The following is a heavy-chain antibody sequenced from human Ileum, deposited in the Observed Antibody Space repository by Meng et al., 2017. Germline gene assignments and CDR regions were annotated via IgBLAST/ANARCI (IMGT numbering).Heavy chain of an antibody. V-gene: IGHV4-59*01. D-gene: IGHD2-15*01. CDR3: ARDFGGRQYYFDS. CDR2: TYYSGST. J-gene: IGHJ4*02. Sequence: GSLRLSCSGSGGSMKNYYWSWVRQPPGKELEWIGYTYYSGSTNSNPSLTSRVTFSIDTAKNQFSLRLSSVTAADTAVYYCARDFGGRQYYFDSWGQGTLVTVSS. CDR1: GGSMKNYY.